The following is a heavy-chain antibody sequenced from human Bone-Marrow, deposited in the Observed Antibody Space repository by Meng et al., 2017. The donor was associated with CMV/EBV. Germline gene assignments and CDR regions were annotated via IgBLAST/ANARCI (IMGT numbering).Heavy chain of an antibody. CDR1: GFTFSTSW. J-gene: IGHJ6*02. CDR3: ARDGRPYYDFWSGYYDYYYGMDV. D-gene: IGHD3-3*01. V-gene: IGHV3-7*01. CDR2: IGPDGSAK. Sequence: GGSLRLSCAASGFTFSTSWMNWVRQAPGEGLKWVANIGPDGSAKHYVDSVKGRFTISRDNAKNSLYLQVNNLRTEDTAMYYCARDGRPYYDFWSGYYDYYYGMDVWGQGTTVTVSS.